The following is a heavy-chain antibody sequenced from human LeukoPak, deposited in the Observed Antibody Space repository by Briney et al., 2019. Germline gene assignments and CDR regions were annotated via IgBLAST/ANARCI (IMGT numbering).Heavy chain of an antibody. J-gene: IGHJ5*02. Sequence: ASVKVSCKASGYTFTSYGISWVRQAPGQGLEWMGWISAYNGNTNYAQKLQGRVTMTTDTSTSTAYMELRSLRSDDTAVYYCARDLVWFGELLSFDPWGQGTLVTVSS. D-gene: IGHD3-10*01. CDR1: GYTFTSYG. V-gene: IGHV1-18*01. CDR2: ISAYNGNT. CDR3: ARDLVWFGELLSFDP.